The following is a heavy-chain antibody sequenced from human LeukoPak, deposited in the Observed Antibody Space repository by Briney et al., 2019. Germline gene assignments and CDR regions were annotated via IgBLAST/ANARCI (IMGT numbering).Heavy chain of an antibody. CDR3: ARLKNMRGGDFDAFDI. J-gene: IGHJ3*02. Sequence: SETLSLTCTVSGGSMSSYYWSWIRQSPGKGLEWIGYIYSSGSTNYNPSLKSRVTISVDTSKNQFSLKLSSVIAADTALYYCARLKNMRGGDFDAFDIWGQGTMVTVSS. CDR1: GGSMSSYY. V-gene: IGHV4-59*08. CDR2: IYSSGST. D-gene: IGHD2-21*02.